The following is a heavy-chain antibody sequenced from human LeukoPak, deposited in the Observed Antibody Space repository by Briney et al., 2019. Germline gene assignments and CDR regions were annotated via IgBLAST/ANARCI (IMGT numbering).Heavy chain of an antibody. CDR2: ITSSSSYI. J-gene: IGHJ4*02. D-gene: IGHD4/OR15-4a*01. V-gene: IGHV3-21*01. Sequence: PGGSLRLSCAASGFTFSSYSMSWVRQAPGKGLEWVSSITSSSSYIYYADSVKGRFTISRDNSKNTLYLQMNSLRAEDTAVYYCARVPTRGYGALDYWGQGTLVTVSS. CDR3: ARVPTRGYGALDY. CDR1: GFTFSSYS.